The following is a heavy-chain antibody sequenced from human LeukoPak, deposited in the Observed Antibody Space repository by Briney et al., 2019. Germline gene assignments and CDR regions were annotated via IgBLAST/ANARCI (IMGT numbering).Heavy chain of an antibody. V-gene: IGHV3-53*01. CDR1: GLTVSSNY. J-gene: IGHJ5*02. CDR3: ARDSVYSYAYWFDP. CDR2: IYSGGST. Sequence: PGGSLRLSCAASGLTVSSNYMSWVRQAPGKGLDWVSVIYSGGSTYYADSVKGRFTISRDNSKNTLYLQMNSPRAEDTAVYYCARDSVYSYAYWFDPWGQGTLVTVSS. D-gene: IGHD5-18*01.